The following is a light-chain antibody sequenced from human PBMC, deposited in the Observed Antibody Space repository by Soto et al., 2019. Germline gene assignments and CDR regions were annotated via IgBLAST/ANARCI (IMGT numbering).Light chain of an antibody. J-gene: IGKJ5*01. CDR2: GAS. V-gene: IGKV3-20*01. CDR3: QQYGGSPPIT. Sequence: EIVMTQSPTILSVSPGERSTLSCRASQSVSSTYLAWYQHKPGQAPRLLIYGASGRATGIPDRFSGSGSGTDFTLTISRLEPEDFAVYYCQQYGGSPPITFGQGTRLETK. CDR1: QSVSSTY.